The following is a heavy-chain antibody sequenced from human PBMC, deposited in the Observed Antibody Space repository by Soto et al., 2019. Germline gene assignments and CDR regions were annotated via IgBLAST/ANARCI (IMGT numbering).Heavy chain of an antibody. CDR1: GFTFSSYA. J-gene: IGHJ4*02. V-gene: IGHV3-30-3*01. CDR3: ARDRNCLDY. CDR2: ISYDGSNK. Sequence: QVQLVESGGGVVQPGRSLRLSCAASGFTFSSYAMHWVRQAPGKGLEWVAVISYDGSNKYYADSVKGRFTISRDNSKTTLYLQMNSLRAEDTAVYYCARDRNCLDYWGQGTLVTVSS. D-gene: IGHD1-7*01.